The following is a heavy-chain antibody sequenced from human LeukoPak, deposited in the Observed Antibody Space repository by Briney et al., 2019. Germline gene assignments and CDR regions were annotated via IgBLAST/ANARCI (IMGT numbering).Heavy chain of an antibody. CDR1: GYTFTSYA. CDR3: ARDRYGDGFAHLDY. J-gene: IGHJ4*02. D-gene: IGHD5-24*01. CDR2: ITPSGGT. V-gene: IGHV1-2*02. Sequence: ASVKVSCKASGYTFTSYAIHWVGQAPGQGLEWMGGITPSGGTNYPQKFQGRVAITWDTSITTAYMDLSRLTSDDTAVYYCARDRYGDGFAHLDYWGQGALVTVCS.